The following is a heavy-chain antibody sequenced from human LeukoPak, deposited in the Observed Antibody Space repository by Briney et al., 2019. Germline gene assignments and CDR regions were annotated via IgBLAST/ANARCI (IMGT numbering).Heavy chain of an antibody. D-gene: IGHD5-24*01. CDR3: ARVGDGLNDAFDI. CDR2: INPNSGGT. Sequence: ASVKVFCKASGYTFTGYYMNWVRQAPGQGLEWMGRINPNSGGTNYAQKFQGRVTMTRDTSISTAYMELSRLRSDDTAVYYCARVGDGLNDAFDIWGRGTMVTVSS. J-gene: IGHJ3*02. CDR1: GYTFTGYY. V-gene: IGHV1-2*06.